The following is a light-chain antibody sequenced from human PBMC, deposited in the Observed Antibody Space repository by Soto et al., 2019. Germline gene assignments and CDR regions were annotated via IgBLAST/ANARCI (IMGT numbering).Light chain of an antibody. CDR1: SSDVGGYNY. CDR3: SSYTSSSTPYV. J-gene: IGLJ1*01. CDR2: DVS. V-gene: IGLV2-14*01. Sequence: QSALTQPASVSWSPGQSITISCTGTSSDVGGYNYVSWYQQHPGKAPKLMIYDVSNRPSGVSNRFSGSKSGNTASLTISGLQAEDGADYYCSSYTSSSTPYVFGTGTKVTV.